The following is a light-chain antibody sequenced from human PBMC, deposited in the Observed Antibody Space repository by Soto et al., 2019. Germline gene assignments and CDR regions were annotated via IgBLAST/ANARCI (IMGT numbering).Light chain of an antibody. CDR3: SSYISSSTLL. V-gene: IGLV2-14*01. J-gene: IGLJ2*01. CDR1: SSDVGGNTY. Sequence: QSVLTQPASVSGSPGQSVTISCTGASSDVGGNTYVSWYQQHPGKAPKLMIYDVRNRPSGVSNRFSGSKSGNTASLTISGLQAEDEADYYCSSYISSSTLLFGGGTKVTVL. CDR2: DVR.